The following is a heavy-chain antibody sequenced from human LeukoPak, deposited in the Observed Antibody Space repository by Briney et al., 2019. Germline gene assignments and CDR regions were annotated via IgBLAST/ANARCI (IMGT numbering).Heavy chain of an antibody. J-gene: IGHJ3*02. V-gene: IGHV3-21*01. D-gene: IGHD5-18*01. CDR2: ISRNSRYI. CDR1: GFSFSTYS. CDR3: ASETKRGYSYGSPTDAFDI. Sequence: GSLRLSCAASGFSFSTYSMNWVRQAPGKGLEWVSSISRNSRYIYYADSMRGRFTISRDNAKKSLYLQMNSLRAEDTAVYYCASETKRGYSYGSPTDAFDIWGQGTMVTVSS.